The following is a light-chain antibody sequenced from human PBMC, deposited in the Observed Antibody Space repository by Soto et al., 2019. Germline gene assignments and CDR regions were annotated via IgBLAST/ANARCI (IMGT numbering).Light chain of an antibody. Sequence: AIQLTQSPSSLSASVGDRVTITCRASQDINSALAWYQQRPGKAPKLLIFDVSNLETGVPSGFSGSGSGADFTLTINSLQPEDFATYYCQQFRSSLTFGGGTKVEIK. V-gene: IGKV1-13*02. J-gene: IGKJ4*01. CDR1: QDINSA. CDR2: DVS. CDR3: QQFRSSLT.